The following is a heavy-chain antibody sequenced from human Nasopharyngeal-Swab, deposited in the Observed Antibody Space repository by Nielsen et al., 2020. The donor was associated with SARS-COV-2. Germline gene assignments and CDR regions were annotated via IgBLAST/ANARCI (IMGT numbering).Heavy chain of an antibody. J-gene: IGHJ5*02. D-gene: IGHD2-2*01. Sequence: SCAASGFTFSSFGMHWVRQAPGKGLEWVAFIAHAASNEYYGDSVKGRFSISRDSSKNTLYLQMDSLGGEDTAVYYCARANYCRVSTCHEVTHNWFDPWGQGTPVTVSS. CDR2: IAHAASNE. CDR1: GFTFSSFG. CDR3: ARANYCRVSTCHEVTHNWFDP. V-gene: IGHV3-30*03.